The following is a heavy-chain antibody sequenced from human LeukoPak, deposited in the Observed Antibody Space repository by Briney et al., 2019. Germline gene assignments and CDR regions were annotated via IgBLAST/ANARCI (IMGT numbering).Heavy chain of an antibody. J-gene: IGHJ4*02. CDR3: ARTPNYYDSSGYVDYFDY. Sequence: GGSLRLSCAASGFTFSSYGMHWVRQAPGKGLEWVAFIRYDGSNKYYADSVKGRFTISRDNSKNTLYLQMNSLRAEDTAVYYCARTPNYYDSSGYVDYFDYWGQGTLVTVSS. CDR1: GFTFSSYG. V-gene: IGHV3-30*02. D-gene: IGHD3-22*01. CDR2: IRYDGSNK.